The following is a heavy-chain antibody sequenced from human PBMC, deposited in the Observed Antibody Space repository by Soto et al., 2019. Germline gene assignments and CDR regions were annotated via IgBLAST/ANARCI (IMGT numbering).Heavy chain of an antibody. J-gene: IGHJ6*02. Sequence: ASVKVSCKASGYTFSSYDINWVRQAPGQGLEWMGWMNPNSGNTGYAQKFQGRVTMTRNTSISTAYMELSSLRSEDTAVYYCARAYFERGSGWYPSYYYYGMDVWGQGTTVTVSS. CDR2: MNPNSGNT. V-gene: IGHV1-8*01. CDR3: ARAYFERGSGWYPSYYYYGMDV. CDR1: GYTFSSYD. D-gene: IGHD6-19*01.